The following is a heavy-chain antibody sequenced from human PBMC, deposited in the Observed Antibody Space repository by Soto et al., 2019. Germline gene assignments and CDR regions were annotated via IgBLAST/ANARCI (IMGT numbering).Heavy chain of an antibody. J-gene: IGHJ4*02. CDR1: GDSVTSHY. D-gene: IGHD3-22*01. V-gene: IGHV4-34*01. CDR2: INHRGST. CDR3: ARGPTLLHPYY. Sequence: PSETLSLTCSFSGDSVTSHYWSWIRQPPGKGLEWIGEINHRGSTNYNPSLKSRVTISVDTSKNQFSLKLSSVTAADTAVYYCARGPTLLHPYYWGQGTLVTVSS.